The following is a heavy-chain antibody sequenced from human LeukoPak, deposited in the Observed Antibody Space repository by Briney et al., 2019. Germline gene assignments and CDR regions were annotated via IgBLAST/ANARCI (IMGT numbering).Heavy chain of an antibody. CDR1: GYTFTGYY. CDR2: IIPIFGTA. J-gene: IGHJ4*02. V-gene: IGHV1-69*13. CDR3: ARRTSGSYRKYYFDY. D-gene: IGHD1-26*01. Sequence: ASVKVSCKASGYTFTGYYMHWVRQAPGQGLEWMGGIIPIFGTANYAQKFQGRVTITADESTSTAYMELSSLRSEDTAVYYCARRTSGSYRKYYFDYWGQGTLVTVSS.